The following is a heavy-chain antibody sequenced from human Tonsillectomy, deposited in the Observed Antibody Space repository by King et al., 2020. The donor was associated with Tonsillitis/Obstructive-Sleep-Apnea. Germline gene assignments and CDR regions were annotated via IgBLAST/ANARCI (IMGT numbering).Heavy chain of an antibody. Sequence: VQLVESGGGLVQPGRSLRLSCAASGFTFDDYAMHWVRQAPGKGLEWVSGINWNSGSIGYADSVKGRFTISRDNAKNSLYLQMNSLRAEDTALYYCAKDLMATIANDAFDIWGQGTMVTVSS. D-gene: IGHD5-24*01. CDR1: GFTFDDYA. CDR3: AKDLMATIANDAFDI. V-gene: IGHV3-9*01. CDR2: INWNSGSI. J-gene: IGHJ3*02.